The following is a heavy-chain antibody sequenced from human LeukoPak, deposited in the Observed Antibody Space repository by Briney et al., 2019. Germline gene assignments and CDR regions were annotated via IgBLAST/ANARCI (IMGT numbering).Heavy chain of an antibody. V-gene: IGHV3-33*01. J-gene: IGHJ4*02. CDR3: AREGSSSAGVDY. CDR2: IWYDGSNK. CDR1: GFTFSSYG. D-gene: IGHD6-6*01. Sequence: GRSLRLSCAASGFTFSSYGMHWVRQAPGKGLEWVAVIWYDGSNKYYADSVKGRFTISRDNSKNTLYLQMNSLRAEDTAVYYCAREGSSSAGVDYWGQGTLVTVSS.